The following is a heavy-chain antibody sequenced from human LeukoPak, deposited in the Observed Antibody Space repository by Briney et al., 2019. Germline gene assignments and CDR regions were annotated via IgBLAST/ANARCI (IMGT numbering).Heavy chain of an antibody. CDR2: IRSKAYGGTT. CDR1: GFTFDDFA. V-gene: IGHV3-49*04. Sequence: GGSLRLSCTASGFTFDDFAMSWVRPAPGKGLVGVGFIRSKAYGGTTEYAASVKGRFTISRDDSKSIAYLQMNSLKTEDTAVYYCTRDLVVRGVSLNYYHYYMDGWGKGTTVTVSS. J-gene: IGHJ6*03. CDR3: TRDLVVRGVSLNYYHYYMDG. D-gene: IGHD3-10*01.